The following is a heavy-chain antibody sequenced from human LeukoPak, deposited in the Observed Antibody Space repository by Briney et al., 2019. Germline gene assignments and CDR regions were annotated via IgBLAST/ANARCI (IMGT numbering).Heavy chain of an antibody. D-gene: IGHD2-2*01. CDR2: IYSGGST. V-gene: IGHV3-66*01. CDR1: GFTVSSNY. J-gene: IGHJ4*02. CDR3: AKDPSVVPAAQYYFDY. Sequence: GGSLRLSCAASGFTVSSNYMSWVRQAPGKGLEWVSVIYSGGSTYYADSVKGRFTISRDNSKNTLYLQMNSLRAEDTAVYYCAKDPSVVPAAQYYFDYWGQGTLVTVSS.